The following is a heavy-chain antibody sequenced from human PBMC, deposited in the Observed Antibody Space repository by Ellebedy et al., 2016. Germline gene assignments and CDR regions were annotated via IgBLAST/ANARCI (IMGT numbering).Heavy chain of an antibody. D-gene: IGHD3-10*01. Sequence: GESLKISCAASGFTFSYYYMSWXXXXPGKGPEWVSYISSSGSTIYYADSVKGRFTISRDNAKNSLYLQMNSLRAEDTAVYYCARDRGDYYGSGYKVYYGMDVWGQGNTVTVSS. V-gene: IGHV3-11*01. CDR1: GFTFSYYY. CDR2: ISSSGSTI. J-gene: IGHJ6*02. CDR3: ARDRGDYYGSGYKVYYGMDV.